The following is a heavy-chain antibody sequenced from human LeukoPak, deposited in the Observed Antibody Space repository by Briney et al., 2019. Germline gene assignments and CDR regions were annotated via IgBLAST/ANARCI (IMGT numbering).Heavy chain of an antibody. CDR3: ARDGYSSGRKSFYYYGMDV. CDR2: SYFSGST. D-gene: IGHD6-19*01. Sequence: SETLSLTCTVSGGSISSHYWSWIRQSPGKGLEWIGYSYFSGSTHFNPSLKSRVTTPVDTSKNQLSLELASVTAADTAVYYCARDGYSSGRKSFYYYGMDVWGQGITVTVSS. CDR1: GGSISSHY. J-gene: IGHJ6*02. V-gene: IGHV4-59*11.